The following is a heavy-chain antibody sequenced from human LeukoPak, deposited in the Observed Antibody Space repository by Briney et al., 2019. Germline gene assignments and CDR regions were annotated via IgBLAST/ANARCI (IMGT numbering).Heavy chain of an antibody. D-gene: IGHD3-9*01. Sequence: ASVKVSCKASGYTFTGYYMHWVRQAPGQGLEWMGWINPNSGGTNYAQKFQGRVTMTRDTSISTAYMELSRLRSDDTAVYYCARGEEVLRYFDWSSNAFDIWGQGTMVTVSS. CDR3: ARGEEVLRYFDWSSNAFDI. CDR2: INPNSGGT. CDR1: GYTFTGYY. J-gene: IGHJ3*02. V-gene: IGHV1-2*02.